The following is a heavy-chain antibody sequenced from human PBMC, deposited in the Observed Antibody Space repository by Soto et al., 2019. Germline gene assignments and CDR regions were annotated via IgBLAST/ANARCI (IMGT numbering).Heavy chain of an antibody. V-gene: IGHV3-33*01. CDR3: ARDLETSCFDY. D-gene: IGHD2-2*01. CDR2: IWYDGSNK. CDR1: GFTFSSYG. J-gene: IGHJ4*02. Sequence: GGSLRLSCAASGFTFSSYGMHWVRQAPGKGLEWVAVIWYDGSNKYYADSVKGRFTISRDNSKNTLYLQMNSLRAEDTAVYYCARDLETSCFDYWGQGTLVTVSS.